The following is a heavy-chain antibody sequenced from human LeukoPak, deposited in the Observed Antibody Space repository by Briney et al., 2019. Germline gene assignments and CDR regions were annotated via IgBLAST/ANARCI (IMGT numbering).Heavy chain of an antibody. Sequence: SQTLSLNCALSGDIVSSNSAARHSLRQSPSRGLEWLGRTYYRSKWYNDYAVSVKSRITLNPDTSKNQFSLQLNSVTPEDTAVYYCAREGAVAGPFDYWGQGTLVTVSS. CDR2: TYYRSKWYN. D-gene: IGHD6-19*01. J-gene: IGHJ4*02. CDR3: AREGAVAGPFDY. V-gene: IGHV6-1*01. CDR1: GDIVSSNSAA.